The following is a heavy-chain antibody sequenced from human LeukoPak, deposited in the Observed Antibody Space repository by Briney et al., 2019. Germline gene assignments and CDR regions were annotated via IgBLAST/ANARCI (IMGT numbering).Heavy chain of an antibody. J-gene: IGHJ3*02. D-gene: IGHD2-2*02. Sequence: PSETLSLTCTVSGGSISSSSYYWGWIRQPPGKGLEWIGSIYYSGSTYYNPSLKSRVTISVGTSKNQFSLKLSSVTAADTAVYYCARQIVVVPAAIGDAFDIWGQGTMVTVSS. V-gene: IGHV4-39*01. CDR3: ARQIVVVPAAIGDAFDI. CDR1: GGSISSSSYY. CDR2: IYYSGST.